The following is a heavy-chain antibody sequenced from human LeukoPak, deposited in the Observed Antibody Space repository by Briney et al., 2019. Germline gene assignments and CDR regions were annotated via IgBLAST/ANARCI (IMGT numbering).Heavy chain of an antibody. CDR2: ISYDGSNK. D-gene: IGHD6-13*01. J-gene: IGHJ4*02. CDR1: GFTFSSYG. V-gene: IGHV3-30*18. CDR3: AKDLVKYSRSWLDY. Sequence: GGSLRLSCAASGFTFSSYGMHWVRQAPGKGLEWVAVISYDGSNKYYADSVKGRFTISRDNSKSTLYLQMNSLRAEDTAVYYCAKDLVKYSRSWLDYWGRGTLVTVSS.